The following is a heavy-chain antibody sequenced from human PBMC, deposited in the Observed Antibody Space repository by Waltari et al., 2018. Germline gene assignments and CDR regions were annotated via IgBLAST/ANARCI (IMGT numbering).Heavy chain of an antibody. CDR3: ARRGIVGATYYYYYYMDV. V-gene: IGHV4-34*01. D-gene: IGHD1-26*01. J-gene: IGHJ6*03. CDR1: GGSFSGYY. CDR2: INHSGST. Sequence: QVQLQQWGAGLLKPSETLSLTCAVYGGSFSGYYWSWIRHPPGKGLEWIGEINHSGSTNYNPSLKSRVTISVDTSKNQFSLKLSSVTAADTAVYYCARRGIVGATYYYYYYMDVWGKGTTVTVSS.